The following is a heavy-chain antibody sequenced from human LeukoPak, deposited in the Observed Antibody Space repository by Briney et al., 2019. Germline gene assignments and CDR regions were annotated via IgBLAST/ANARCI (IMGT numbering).Heavy chain of an antibody. CDR1: GGSFSGYY. J-gene: IGHJ5*02. CDR2: INHSGST. Sequence: SETLSLTCAVYGGSFSGYYWSWIRQPPGKGLEWIGEINHSGSTNYNPSLKGRVTISVDTSKNQFSLKLSSVTAADTAVYYCARVDKSSSWYRNWFDPWGQGTLVTVSS. CDR3: ARVDKSSSWYRNWFDP. V-gene: IGHV4-34*01. D-gene: IGHD6-13*01.